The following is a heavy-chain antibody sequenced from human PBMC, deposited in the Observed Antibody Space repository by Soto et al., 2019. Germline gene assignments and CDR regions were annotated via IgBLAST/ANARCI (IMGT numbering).Heavy chain of an antibody. CDR2: IYWDDDT. D-gene: IGHD3-10*01. V-gene: IGHV2-5*02. Sequence: QITLKESGPTLVKPTQPLTLTCTFSGFSLSTSGVGVGWIRQPPGKALEWLALIYWDDDTRYSPSLKSRLTITKDTSKNQVVLTMTNMDPVDTATYYCAHSPSLYYGSGSIHFDYWGQGTLVTVSS. CDR3: AHSPSLYYGSGSIHFDY. CDR1: GFSLSTSGVG. J-gene: IGHJ4*02.